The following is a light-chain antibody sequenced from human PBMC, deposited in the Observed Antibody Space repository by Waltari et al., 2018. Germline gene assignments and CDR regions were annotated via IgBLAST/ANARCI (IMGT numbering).Light chain of an antibody. Sequence: DIVLTQSPGTLSLSPGERATLPCRASESISKYLAWSQQRPGPAPRRLIYAAANRATGVPDRFSGSGSGTDFSLTISRLEPEDFAVYYCQMYVRLPVTFGQGTKVEIK. V-gene: IGKV3-20*01. CDR2: AAA. J-gene: IGKJ1*01. CDR3: QMYVRLPVT. CDR1: ESISKY.